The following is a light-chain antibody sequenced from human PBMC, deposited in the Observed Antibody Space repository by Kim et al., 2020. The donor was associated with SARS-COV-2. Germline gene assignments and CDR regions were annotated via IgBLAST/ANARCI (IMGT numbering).Light chain of an antibody. CDR1: QSVSNSY. J-gene: IGKJ4*01. CDR2: GAS. CDR3: QQYGSSPLT. Sequence: LSPGERATPSCRASQSVSNSYLAWYQQKPGQAPRLLIYGASSRATGIPDRFSGSGSGTDFTFSISRLEPEDFAVYYCQQYGSSPLTFGGGTKLEI. V-gene: IGKV3-20*01.